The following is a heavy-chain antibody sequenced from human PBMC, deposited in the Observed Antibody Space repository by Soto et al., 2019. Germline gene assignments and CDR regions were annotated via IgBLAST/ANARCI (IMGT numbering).Heavy chain of an antibody. J-gene: IGHJ5*02. CDR3: ASHGSGSYYSTGWFDP. CDR1: GFTFSSYS. CDR2: ISSSSSYI. D-gene: IGHD3-10*01. V-gene: IGHV3-21*01. Sequence: GGSLRLSCAASGFTFSSYSMNWVRQAPGKGLEWVSSISSSSSYIYYADSVKGRFTISRDNAKNSLYLQMNSLRAEDTAVYYCASHGSGSYYSTGWFDPWGQGTLVTVSS.